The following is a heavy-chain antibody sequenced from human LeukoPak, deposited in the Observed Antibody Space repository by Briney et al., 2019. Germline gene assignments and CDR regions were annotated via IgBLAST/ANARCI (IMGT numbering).Heavy chain of an antibody. V-gene: IGHV4-39*01. CDR1: GGSISSSSYY. D-gene: IGHD2-2*01. CDR2: IYYSGST. Sequence: SETLSLTCTVSGGSISSSSYYWGWIRQPPGKGLEWIGSIYYSGSTYYNPSLKSRVTISVDTSKNQFSLKLSSVTAADTAVYYCASPGYCSSTSCRWWFDPWGQGTLVTVSS. CDR3: ASPGYCSSTSCRWWFDP. J-gene: IGHJ5*02.